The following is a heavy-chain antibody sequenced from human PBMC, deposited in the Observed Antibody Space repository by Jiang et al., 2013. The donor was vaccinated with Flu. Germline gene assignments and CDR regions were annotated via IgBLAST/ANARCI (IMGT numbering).Heavy chain of an antibody. CDR1: GGTFSSYA. CDR3: ARGAESMVRGVPDYYYYMDV. J-gene: IGHJ6*03. Sequence: EVKKPGSSVKVSCKASGGTFSSYAISWVRQAPGQGLEWMGGIIPIFGTANYAQKFQGRVTITADESTSTAYMELSSLRSEDTAVYYCARGAESMVRGVPDYYYYMDVWGKGTTVTVSS. V-gene: IGHV1-69*01. D-gene: IGHD3-10*01. CDR2: IIPIFGTA.